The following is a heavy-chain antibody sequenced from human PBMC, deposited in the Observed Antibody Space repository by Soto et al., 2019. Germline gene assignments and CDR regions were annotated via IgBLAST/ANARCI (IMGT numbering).Heavy chain of an antibody. J-gene: IGHJ4*02. CDR2: IYYSGST. Sequence: PSETLSLTCTVAGGSISSSSYYWGWIRQPPGQGLEWIGSIYYSGSTYYNPSLKSRVTISVDTSKNQFSLKLSSVTAADTAVYYCARHLTDYYDSSGYFDYWGQGTLVTVS. CDR3: ARHLTDYYDSSGYFDY. CDR1: GGSISSSSYY. D-gene: IGHD3-22*01. V-gene: IGHV4-39*01.